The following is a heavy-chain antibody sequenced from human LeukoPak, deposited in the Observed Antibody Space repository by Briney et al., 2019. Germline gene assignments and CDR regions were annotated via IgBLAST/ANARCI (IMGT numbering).Heavy chain of an antibody. D-gene: IGHD3-9*01. V-gene: IGHV4-34*01. CDR1: GGSFSGYY. CDR2: ISHSGST. CDR3: ARNAPPHYDILTGYYFFDY. J-gene: IGHJ4*02. Sequence: SETLSLTCAVYGGSFSGYYWSWIRQPPGKGLEWIGEISHSGSTNYNPSLKSRVTISVDTSKNQFSLKLSSVTAADTAVYYCARNAPPHYDILTGYYFFDYWGQGTLVTVSS.